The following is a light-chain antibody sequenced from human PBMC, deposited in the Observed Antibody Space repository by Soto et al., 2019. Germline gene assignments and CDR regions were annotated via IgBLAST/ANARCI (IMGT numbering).Light chain of an antibody. Sequence: DIQMTKSPSTLSSSIGDRVTITCRASHSLNGRLAWYRQRPGHAPDLLIYDVSTLETGVPSRFSATGAETEFTLTLIGLQADEFATYYCQQYNYYSTFGPGNPVEIK. V-gene: IGKV1-5*01. CDR3: QQYNYYST. CDR1: HSLNGR. J-gene: IGKJ1*01. CDR2: DVS.